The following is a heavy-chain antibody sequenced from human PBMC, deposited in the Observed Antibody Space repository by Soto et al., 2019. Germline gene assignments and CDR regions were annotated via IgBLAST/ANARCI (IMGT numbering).Heavy chain of an antibody. CDR3: ARSIVSPGAYFDY. CDR1: GFTFSSYG. CDR2: IWYDGSNK. D-gene: IGHD2-15*01. J-gene: IGHJ4*02. Sequence: GGSLRLSCAASGFTFSSYGMHWFRQAPGKGLEWVAVIWYDGSNKYYADSVKGRFTISRDNSKNTLYLQMNSLRAEDTAVYYCARSIVSPGAYFDYWGQGTLVTVSS. V-gene: IGHV3-33*01.